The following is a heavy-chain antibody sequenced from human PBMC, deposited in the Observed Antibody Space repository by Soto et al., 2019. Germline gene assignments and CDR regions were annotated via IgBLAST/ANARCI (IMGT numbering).Heavy chain of an antibody. CDR1: GGSISSGDYY. V-gene: IGHV4-30-4*01. Sequence: SETLSLTCTVSGGSISSGDYYWSWIRQPPGKGLEWIGYIYYSGSTYYNPSLKSRVTISVDTSKNQFSLKLSSVTAADTAVYYCARGREDDYVWGSYRSYYYYYCMDVWGQGTTVTVSS. CDR3: ARGREDDYVWGSYRSYYYYYCMDV. J-gene: IGHJ6*02. D-gene: IGHD3-16*02. CDR2: IYYSGST.